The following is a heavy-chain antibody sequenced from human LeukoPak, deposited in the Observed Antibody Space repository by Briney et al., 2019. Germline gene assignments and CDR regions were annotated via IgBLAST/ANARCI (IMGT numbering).Heavy chain of an antibody. D-gene: IGHD3-3*01. Sequence: GGSLRLSCAASGFTFDDYAMHWVRQAPGKGLEWVSGISWNSGSIGYADSVKGRFTISRDNAKNSLYLQMNSLRAEDTALYYCAKIFAYYYMDVWGKGTTVTVSS. J-gene: IGHJ6*03. CDR2: ISWNSGSI. V-gene: IGHV3-9*01. CDR1: GFTFDDYA. CDR3: AKIFAYYYMDV.